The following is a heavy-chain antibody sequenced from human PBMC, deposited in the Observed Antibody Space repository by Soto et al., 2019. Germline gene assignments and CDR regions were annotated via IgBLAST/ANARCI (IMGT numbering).Heavy chain of an antibody. V-gene: IGHV1-18*01. J-gene: IGHJ4*02. CDR2: ISAYNGNT. Sequence: QVQLVQSGAEVKKPGASVKVSCKASGYTLTSYGISWVRQAPGQGLEWMGWISAYNGNTNYAQKLQGRVTMTTDTATSTAYMELRSLRSDDTAVYYCARGNYDFWSGHHYYFDYWGQGTLVTVSS. CDR3: ARGNYDFWSGHHYYFDY. CDR1: GYTLTSYG. D-gene: IGHD3-3*01.